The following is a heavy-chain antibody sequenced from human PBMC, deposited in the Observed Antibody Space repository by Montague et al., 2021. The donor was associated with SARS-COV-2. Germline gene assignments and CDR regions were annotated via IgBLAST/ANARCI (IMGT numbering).Heavy chain of an antibody. Sequence: SETLSLTCTVSGGSISSSSYYWGWIRQPPGKGLEWIGTIYYGRSTYYNPSLKSRVTISVDTSKNQFSLKLSSVTAADTAVCYCARQGGDIVVVIAIRGPYYFDYWGQGTLVTVSS. CDR3: ARQGGDIVVVIAIRGPYYFDY. D-gene: IGHD2-21*01. CDR1: GGSISSSSYY. CDR2: IYYGRST. J-gene: IGHJ4*02. V-gene: IGHV4-39*01.